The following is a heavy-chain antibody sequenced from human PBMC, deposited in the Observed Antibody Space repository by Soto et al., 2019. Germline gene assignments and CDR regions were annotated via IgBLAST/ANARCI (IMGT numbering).Heavy chain of an antibody. CDR2: ISAYNGNT. V-gene: IGHV1-18*01. J-gene: IGHJ4*02. Sequence: QVQLVQSGAEVKKPGASVKVSCKASGYTFTSYGISWVRQAPGQGLEWMGWISAYNGNTNYAQKLQGRVTMTTDTSTSTDSMELRSLRSDDTAVYYCARYDDYIWGSYRSFDYLGQGTLVNGSS. CDR1: GYTFTSYG. D-gene: IGHD3-16*02. CDR3: ARYDDYIWGSYRSFDY.